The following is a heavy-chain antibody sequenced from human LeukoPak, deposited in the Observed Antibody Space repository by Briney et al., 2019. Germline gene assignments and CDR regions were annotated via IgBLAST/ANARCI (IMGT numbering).Heavy chain of an antibody. CDR3: ARDRASYYYDSSGAVDY. D-gene: IGHD3-22*01. CDR2: TSSSSSYT. Sequence: GGSLRLSCAASGFTFSDYYMSWIRQAPGKGLEWVSYTSSSSSYTNYADSVKGRFTISRDNAKNSLYLQMNSLRAEDTAVYYCARDRASYYYDSSGAVDYWGQGTLVTVSS. V-gene: IGHV3-11*05. CDR1: GFTFSDYY. J-gene: IGHJ4*02.